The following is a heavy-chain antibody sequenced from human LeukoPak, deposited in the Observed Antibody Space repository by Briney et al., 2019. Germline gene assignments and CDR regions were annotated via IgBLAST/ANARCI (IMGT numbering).Heavy chain of an antibody. CDR3: ARAPYCSGGSCYSGYYYYGLDV. D-gene: IGHD2-15*01. CDR1: GGSISSYY. Sequence: SETLSLTCTVSGGSISSYYWSWIRQPPGKGLEWIGYIYYTGTTNYNPSLKSRVTISVDTSKNQFSLKLSSVTAADTAVYYCARAPYCSGGSCYSGYYYYGLDVWGQGTTVTVSS. CDR2: IYYTGTT. J-gene: IGHJ6*02. V-gene: IGHV4-59*01.